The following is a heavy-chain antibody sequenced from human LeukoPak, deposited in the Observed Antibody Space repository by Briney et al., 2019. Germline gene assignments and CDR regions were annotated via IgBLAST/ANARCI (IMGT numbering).Heavy chain of an antibody. Sequence: ASVKVSCKASGGTFSSYAISWVRQAPGQGLEWMGGIIPIFGTANYAQKFQGRVTITADESTSTAYMELSSLRSEDTAVYYCARPVDYYGSGSYYPSWYFDLWGRGTLVTVSS. D-gene: IGHD3-10*01. CDR1: GGTFSSYA. CDR3: ARPVDYYGSGSYYPSWYFDL. J-gene: IGHJ2*01. CDR2: IIPIFGTA. V-gene: IGHV1-69*13.